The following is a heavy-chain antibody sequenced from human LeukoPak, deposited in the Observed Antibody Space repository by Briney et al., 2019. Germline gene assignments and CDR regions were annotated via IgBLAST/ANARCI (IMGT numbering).Heavy chain of an antibody. CDR1: GFTFNNYA. Sequence: GGSLRLSCAASGFTFNNYAISWVRGAPGMGLEWLSYFSGSGGATYYAASVKGGFTISRDNSKNTVYLQMGSLRDEDTAVYYCAKNRGGTYKYYMDVWGNGTTVTVSS. J-gene: IGHJ6*03. D-gene: IGHD1-1*01. CDR3: AKNRGGTYKYYMDV. CDR2: FSGSGGAT. V-gene: IGHV3-23*01.